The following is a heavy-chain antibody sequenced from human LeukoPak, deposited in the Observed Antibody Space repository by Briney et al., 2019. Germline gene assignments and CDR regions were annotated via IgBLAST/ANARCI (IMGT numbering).Heavy chain of an antibody. J-gene: IGHJ6*02. CDR1: GFTVPSTF. V-gene: IGHV3-66*01. CDR2: ISNTENT. Sequence: PGGSLRLSCAASGFTVPSTFMNWVRQAPGRGLEWVSLISNTENTFYADSVKGRFTISRDNAKNSLYLQMNSLRDEDTAVYFCARGIQLWSYYYYGVDVWGQGTTVTVSS. CDR3: ARGIQLWSYYYYGVDV. D-gene: IGHD5-18*01.